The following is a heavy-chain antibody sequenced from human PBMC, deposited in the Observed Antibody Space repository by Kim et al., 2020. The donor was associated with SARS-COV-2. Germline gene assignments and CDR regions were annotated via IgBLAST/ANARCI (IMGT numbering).Heavy chain of an antibody. V-gene: IGHV4-59*01. CDR1: GGSISSYY. CDR3: ARGHPSLYSSSSVFDY. CDR2: IYYSGST. D-gene: IGHD6-13*01. J-gene: IGHJ4*02. Sequence: SETLSLTCTVSGGSISSYYWSWIRQPPGKGLEWIGYIYYSGSTNYNPSLKSRVTISVDTSKNQFSLKLSSVTAADTAVYYCARGHPSLYSSSSVFDYWGQGTLVTVSS.